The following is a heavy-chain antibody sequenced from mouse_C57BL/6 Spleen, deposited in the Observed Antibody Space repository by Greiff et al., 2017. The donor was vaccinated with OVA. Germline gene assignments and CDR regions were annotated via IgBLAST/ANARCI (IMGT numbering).Heavy chain of an antibody. J-gene: IGHJ4*01. D-gene: IGHD1-1*01. CDR2: IDPSDSYT. CDR3: AITVARNYYAMDY. Sequence: VQLQQSGAELVRPGTSVKLSCKASGYTFTSYWMHWVKQRPGQGLEWIGVIDPSDSYTNYNQKFKGKATLTVDTSSSTAYMQLSSLTSEDSAVYYCAITVARNYYAMDYWGQGTSVTVSS. V-gene: IGHV1-59*01. CDR1: GYTFTSYW.